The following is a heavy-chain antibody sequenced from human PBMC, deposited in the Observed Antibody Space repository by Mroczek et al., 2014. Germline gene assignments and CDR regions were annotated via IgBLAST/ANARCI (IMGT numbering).Heavy chain of an antibody. CDR1: DSPSATMA. J-gene: IGHJ5*02. D-gene: IGHD4-23*01. CDR2: IRYDGITK. Sequence: GGGSEAWGSRRRLSCAALDSPSATMACTGSGQAPGQGTGVADFIRYDGITKYYAESVKGRFTISRHNSKNTLYLQMDSLRPEDTAVYFCAKGTRRWIDPNWFDPWGPGTQVTVSS. CDR3: AKGTRRWIDPNWFDP. V-gene: IGHV3-30*02.